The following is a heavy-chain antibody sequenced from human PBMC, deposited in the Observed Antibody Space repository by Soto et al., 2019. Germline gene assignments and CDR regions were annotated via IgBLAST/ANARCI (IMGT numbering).Heavy chain of an antibody. J-gene: IGHJ4*02. Sequence: SETLSLTCPVSGGPISSYYWSWILQPPGKRLEWIWRIYTRGRTNYNPSLQSRVTMSVDTSKNQFSLKLSSVTAADTAVYYCARVLQDGGSYSYYFDYWGQGTLVTVS. CDR2: IYTRGRT. CDR1: GGPISSYY. V-gene: IGHV4-4*07. D-gene: IGHD1-26*01. CDR3: ARVLQDGGSYSYYFDY.